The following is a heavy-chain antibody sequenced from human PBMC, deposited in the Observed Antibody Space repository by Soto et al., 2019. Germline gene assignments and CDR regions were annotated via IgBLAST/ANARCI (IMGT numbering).Heavy chain of an antibody. CDR1: GGSISSGGYY. Sequence: SETLSLTCTVSGGSISSGGYYWSWIRQHPGKGLEWIGYIYYSGSTYYNPSLKSRVTISVDTSKNQFSLKLSSVTAADTAVYYCAGGYDYSNYPGRSQTIYYYYGMDVWGQGTKVTVSS. CDR3: AGGYDYSNYPGRSQTIYYYYGMDV. J-gene: IGHJ6*02. D-gene: IGHD4-4*01. CDR2: IYYSGST. V-gene: IGHV4-31*03.